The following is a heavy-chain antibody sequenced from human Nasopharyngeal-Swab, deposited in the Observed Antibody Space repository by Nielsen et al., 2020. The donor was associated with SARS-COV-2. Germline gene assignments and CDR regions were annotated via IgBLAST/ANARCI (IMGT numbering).Heavy chain of an antibody. V-gene: IGHV1-2*02. CDR3: AREAVTTPGSHYYFDY. CDR2: INPNSGGT. J-gene: IGHJ4*02. D-gene: IGHD4-17*01. Sequence: ASVKVSCKTSGGTFSSYGISWFRQAPGQGLEWMGWINPNSGGTNYAQKFQGRVTMTRDTSISTAYMELSRLRSDDTAVYYCAREAVTTPGSHYYFDYWGQGTLVTVSS. CDR1: GGTFSSYG.